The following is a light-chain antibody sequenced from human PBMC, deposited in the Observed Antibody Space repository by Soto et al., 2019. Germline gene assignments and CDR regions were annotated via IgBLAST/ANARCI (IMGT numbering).Light chain of an antibody. CDR3: SSYTSSSAVV. J-gene: IGLJ2*01. CDR1: SSDVGGYTY. Sequence: QSALTQPASVSGSPGQSITISCTGTSSDVGGYTYVSWYQQHPGKAPKLMIYDVSDRPSGVSDRFSGSKSGNTASLTISGLQAEDEAYYFCSSYTSSSAVVFGGGTQLTVL. V-gene: IGLV2-14*01. CDR2: DVS.